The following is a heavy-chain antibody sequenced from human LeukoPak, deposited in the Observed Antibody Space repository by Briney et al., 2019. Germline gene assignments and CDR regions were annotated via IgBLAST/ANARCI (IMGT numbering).Heavy chain of an antibody. D-gene: IGHD3-22*01. Sequence: GGSLRLSCAASGFIFSDYAMNWVRQAPGKGLEWVGRIKSKTDGGTTDYAAPVKGRFTISRDDSKNTLYLQMNSLKTEDTAVYYCSTTYYYDSSEGYWGQGTLVTVSS. J-gene: IGHJ4*02. CDR3: STTYYYDSSEGY. V-gene: IGHV3-15*07. CDR2: IKSKTDGGTT. CDR1: GFIFSDYA.